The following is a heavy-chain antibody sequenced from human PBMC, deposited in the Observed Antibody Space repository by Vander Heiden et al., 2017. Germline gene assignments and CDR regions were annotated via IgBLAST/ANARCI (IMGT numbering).Heavy chain of an antibody. J-gene: IGHJ6*02. D-gene: IGHD2-2*02. CDR3: ANPIVVVPAAIGSYYGMDV. V-gene: IGHV3-23*01. Sequence: VSAISGSGGSTSYADSVKGRFTISRDNSKNTLYLQMNSLRAEDTAVYYCANPIVVVPAAIGSYYGMDVWGQGTTVTVSS. CDR2: ISGSGGST.